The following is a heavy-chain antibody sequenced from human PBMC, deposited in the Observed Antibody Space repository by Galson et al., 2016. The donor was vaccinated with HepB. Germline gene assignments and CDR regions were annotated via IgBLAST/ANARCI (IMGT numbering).Heavy chain of an antibody. CDR3: ARGLVAVAGNAFDL. Sequence: SVKVSCKASGDTFSSGDVNWVRQAPGQGLEWMGWMNPSGDRTGYAQNFQGRVTLTRDSSLSTVYMELTSLRSDDTAVYYCARGLVAVAGNAFDLWGQGTMVTVSS. CDR2: MNPSGDRT. D-gene: IGHD6-19*01. J-gene: IGHJ3*01. CDR1: GDTFSSGD. V-gene: IGHV1-8*01.